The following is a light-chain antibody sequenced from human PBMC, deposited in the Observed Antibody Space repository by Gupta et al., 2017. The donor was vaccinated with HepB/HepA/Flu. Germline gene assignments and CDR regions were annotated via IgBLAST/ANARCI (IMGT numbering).Light chain of an antibody. CDR3: QQYGGSPRT. V-gene: IGKV3-20*01. CDR2: GAS. CDR1: QSVSNSY. Sequence: EIVLTQSPGTLSLSPGERATLSCRASQSVSNSYLAWYQQKPGQAPRLLIYGASSRATGIPDRFSGGGSGTDFTLTISRLEPEDFAVYYCQQYGGSPRTFGQGTKVEIK. J-gene: IGKJ1*01.